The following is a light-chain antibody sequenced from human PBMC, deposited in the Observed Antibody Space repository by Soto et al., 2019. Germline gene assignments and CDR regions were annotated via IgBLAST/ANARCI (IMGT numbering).Light chain of an antibody. CDR1: QNIRSNY. Sequence: EIVLTQSPGTLSLSPGQRATLSCRASQNIRSNYVAWFQQTPGQAPRLLIYGAVNKASGIPDRFSGSGSGTEFTLTISSLEPEDFVVYYCQQYHSPPLTFGQGNKVEIK. CDR2: GAV. J-gene: IGKJ1*01. V-gene: IGKV3-20*01. CDR3: QQYHSPPLT.